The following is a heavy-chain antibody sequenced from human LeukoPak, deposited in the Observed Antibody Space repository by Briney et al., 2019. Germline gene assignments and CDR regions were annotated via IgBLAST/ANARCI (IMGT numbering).Heavy chain of an antibody. D-gene: IGHD1-26*01. CDR1: GGSFSGYN. CDR2: IGHNGST. CDR3: ARPSGATPFKRFDY. Sequence: SETLSLTCAVYGGSFSGYNWTWIRQPPGKELEWIGEIGHNGSTNYNPSLKGRVTISVDTSKNQFSLKLTSVTAADTAVYYCARPSGATPFKRFDYWGQGTLVTVSS. J-gene: IGHJ4*02. V-gene: IGHV4-34*01.